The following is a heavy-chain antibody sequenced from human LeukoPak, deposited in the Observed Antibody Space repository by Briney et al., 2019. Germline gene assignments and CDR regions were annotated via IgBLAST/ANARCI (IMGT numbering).Heavy chain of an antibody. J-gene: IGHJ6*02. D-gene: IGHD3-3*01. Sequence: ASVKVSCKASGYTFTSYAMNWVRQAPGQGLEWMGWINTNTGNPMYAQGFTGRFVFSLDTSVSTAYLQISSLKAEDTAVYYCARDSGYDFWSGYLGTPYYYGMDVWGQGTTVTVSS. V-gene: IGHV7-4-1*02. CDR3: ARDSGYDFWSGYLGTPYYYGMDV. CDR2: INTNTGNP. CDR1: GYTFTSYA.